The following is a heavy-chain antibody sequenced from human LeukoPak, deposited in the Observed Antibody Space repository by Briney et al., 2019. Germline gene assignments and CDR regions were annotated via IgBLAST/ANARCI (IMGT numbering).Heavy chain of an antibody. CDR3: ARGSSWIQLWLEGNWFDP. J-gene: IGHJ5*02. V-gene: IGHV4-31*03. Sequence: SETLSLTCTVSDGSVSSGSYYWSWIRQPPGKGLEWIGYIYYSGSTYYNPSLKSRVTISVDTSKNQFSLKLSSVTAADTAVYYCARGSSWIQLWLEGNWFDPWGQGTLVTVSS. CDR1: DGSVSSGSYY. D-gene: IGHD5-18*01. CDR2: IYYSGST.